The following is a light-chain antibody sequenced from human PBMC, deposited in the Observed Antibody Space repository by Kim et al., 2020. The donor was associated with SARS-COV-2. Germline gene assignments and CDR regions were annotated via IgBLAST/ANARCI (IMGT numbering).Light chain of an antibody. J-gene: IGKJ1*01. CDR3: QQYNKWPT. CDR1: QSVSSD. Sequence: SVSPGERATLSCRASQSVSSDLAWYQLKPGQAPRLLISGASSRATDIPIRFSGSGSGTEFTLTISSLQSEDFAVYSCQQYNKWPTFGQGTKVDIK. V-gene: IGKV3-15*01. CDR2: GAS.